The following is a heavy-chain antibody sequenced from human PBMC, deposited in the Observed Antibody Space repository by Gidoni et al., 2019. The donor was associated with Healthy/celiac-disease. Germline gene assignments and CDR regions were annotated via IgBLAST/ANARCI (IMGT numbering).Heavy chain of an antibody. Sequence: QVQLVQSGAAVKKPGASVKVSCKASGYTFTSYGISWVRQAPGQGLEWMGWISAYNGNTNSAQKRQGRVTMTTDPSTSTAYMELRSLRSDDTAVYYCATEYSSSYYYGMDVWGQGTTVTVSS. CDR1: GYTFTSYG. CDR2: ISAYNGNT. J-gene: IGHJ6*02. CDR3: ATEYSSSYYYGMDV. D-gene: IGHD6-6*01. V-gene: IGHV1-18*04.